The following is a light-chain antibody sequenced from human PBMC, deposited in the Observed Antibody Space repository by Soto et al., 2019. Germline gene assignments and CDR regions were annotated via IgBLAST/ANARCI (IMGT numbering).Light chain of an antibody. J-gene: IGKJ5*01. CDR3: QKYDDWPPIT. V-gene: IGKV3-15*01. Sequence: EIVMTQSPATLSVSPGERATLSCRASQSVAGNLAWYQQKPGQAPRLLIYGASSRATGIPARFSSSGSGTELTLTNSSMSSEDFAFYYCQKYDDWPPITFGQVTRLEIK. CDR1: QSVAGN. CDR2: GAS.